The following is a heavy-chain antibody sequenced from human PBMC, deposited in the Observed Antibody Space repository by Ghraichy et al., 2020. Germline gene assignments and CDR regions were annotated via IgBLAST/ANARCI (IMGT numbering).Heavy chain of an antibody. D-gene: IGHD6-19*01. V-gene: IGHV3-23*01. CDR2: VSSSGDTT. CDR1: GFPFRSYA. J-gene: IGHJ4*02. CDR3: AKDLAWYSSAWAFDS. Sequence: LSLTCAASGFPFRSYAMNWVRRAPGKGLEWVSGVSSSGDTTYYLDSVKGRFPISRDNSKNTLYLQINSLRAEDTAIYYCAKDLAWYSSAWAFDSWGQGTLVTVSS.